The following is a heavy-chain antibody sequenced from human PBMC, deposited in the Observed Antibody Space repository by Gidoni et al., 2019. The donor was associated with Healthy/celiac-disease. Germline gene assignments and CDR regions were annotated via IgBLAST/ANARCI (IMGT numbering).Heavy chain of an antibody. D-gene: IGHD2-15*01. Sequence: QVQLQQWGAGLLKPSETLSLTCAVYGGSFSGYYWSWIRQPPGKGLEWIGEINHSGSTNYNPSLKSRVTISVDTSKNQFSLKLSSVTAADTAVYYCAVVVAASWFDPWGQGTLVTVSS. CDR1: GGSFSGYY. V-gene: IGHV4-34*01. CDR2: INHSGST. J-gene: IGHJ5*02. CDR3: AVVVAASWFDP.